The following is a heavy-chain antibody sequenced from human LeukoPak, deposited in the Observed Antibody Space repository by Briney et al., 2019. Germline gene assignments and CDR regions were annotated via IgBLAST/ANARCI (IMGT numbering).Heavy chain of an antibody. V-gene: IGHV7-4-1*02. CDR2: INTNTGNP. Sequence: GASVKVSCKASGYTFTSYAMNWVRQAPGQGLEWMGWINTNTGNPTYAQGFTGRFVFSLDTSVSTAYLQISSLKAEDTAVYYCARLGGEYDSVAFDIWGQGTMVTVSS. D-gene: IGHD3-16*01. CDR3: ARLGGEYDSVAFDI. CDR1: GYTFTSYA. J-gene: IGHJ3*02.